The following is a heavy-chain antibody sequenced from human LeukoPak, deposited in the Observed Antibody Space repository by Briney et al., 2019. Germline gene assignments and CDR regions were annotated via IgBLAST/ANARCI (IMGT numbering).Heavy chain of an antibody. CDR3: ARDGDYYYYYMDV. CDR1: GFTFSSYS. Sequence: GGSLRLSCAASGFTFSSYSMNWVRQAPGKGLEWDSSISSSSSYIYYADSVKGRFTISRDNAKNSLYLQMNSLRAEDTAVYYCARDGDYYYYYMDVWGKGTTVTVSS. V-gene: IGHV3-21*01. D-gene: IGHD3-16*01. CDR2: ISSSSSYI. J-gene: IGHJ6*03.